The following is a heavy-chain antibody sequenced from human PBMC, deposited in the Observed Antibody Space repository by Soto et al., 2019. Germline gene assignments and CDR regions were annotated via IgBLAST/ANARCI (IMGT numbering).Heavy chain of an antibody. CDR1: GDSISNDNC. Sequence: QVQLQESGPGLVKPSVTLSLTCAVSGDSISNDNCWNWVRQPPGKGLEWIGEIYHTGTTNYNPSLKSRLTISVDKSNNQFSLTLSSVTAADTAVYYCARRRISTFGVVITGYGLDVWGQGTTVTVSS. CDR3: ARRRISTFGVVITGYGLDV. CDR2: IYHTGTT. D-gene: IGHD3-3*01. J-gene: IGHJ6*02. V-gene: IGHV4-4*02.